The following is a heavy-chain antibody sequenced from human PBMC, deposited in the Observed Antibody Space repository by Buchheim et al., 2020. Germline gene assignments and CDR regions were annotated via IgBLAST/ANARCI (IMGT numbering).Heavy chain of an antibody. D-gene: IGHD1-26*01. Sequence: EVQLVESGGGLVQPGGSLRLSCATSGFTFSSYEMNWVRQAPGKGLVWVSHISTTGTTRYNADAVKGRFTISRDNAKNPLFLQLNSVRAEDTAGYYCARGNLGGYPPYYIDDWGQGT. J-gene: IGHJ4*02. CDR3: ARGNLGGYPPYYIDD. CDR1: GFTFSSYE. V-gene: IGHV3-48*03. CDR2: ISTTGTTR.